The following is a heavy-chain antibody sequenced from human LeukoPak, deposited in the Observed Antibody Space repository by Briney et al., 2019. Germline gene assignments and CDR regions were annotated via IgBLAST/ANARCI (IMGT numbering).Heavy chain of an antibody. V-gene: IGHV3-23*01. CDR3: ARGRPPIGFLEWLDAFDI. CDR2: ISGSGGST. J-gene: IGHJ3*02. Sequence: GGSLRLSCAASGFTFSSYAMSWVRQAPGKGLEWVSSISGSGGSTYYADSVKGRFTISRDNSKNTLYLQMNSLRAEDTAVYYCARGRPPIGFLEWLDAFDIWGQGTMVTVSS. D-gene: IGHD3-3*01. CDR1: GFTFSSYA.